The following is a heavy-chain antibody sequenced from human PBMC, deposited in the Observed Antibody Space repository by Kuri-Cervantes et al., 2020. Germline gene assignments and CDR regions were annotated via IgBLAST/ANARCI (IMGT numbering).Heavy chain of an antibody. D-gene: IGHD2-21*01. Sequence: SGPTLVKPTETLTLTCTVSGLSLSNARMGVSWIRQPPGKGLEWIGYIYYSGSTNYNPSLKSRVTMSVDTSKNQVSLKLTSVTAADTAVYFCARGDYYSQYEITVNFNSWGQGTLVTVSS. J-gene: IGHJ4*02. V-gene: IGHV4-61*01. CDR2: IYYSGST. CDR3: ARGDYYSQYEITVNFNS. CDR1: GLSLSNARMG.